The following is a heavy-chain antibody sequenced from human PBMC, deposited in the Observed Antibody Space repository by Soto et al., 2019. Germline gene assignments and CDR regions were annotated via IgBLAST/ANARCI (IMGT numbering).Heavy chain of an antibody. D-gene: IGHD3-3*01. J-gene: IGHJ6*02. CDR1: GGTFSSYA. Sequence: ASVKVSCKASGGTFSSYAISWVRQAPGQGLEWMGGIIPIFGTANYAQKFQGRVTITADKSTSTAYMELSSLRSEDTAVYYCASDGATIFGVVILYYYGMDVWGQGTTVTVSS. CDR2: IIPIFGTA. CDR3: ASDGATIFGVVILYYYGMDV. V-gene: IGHV1-69*06.